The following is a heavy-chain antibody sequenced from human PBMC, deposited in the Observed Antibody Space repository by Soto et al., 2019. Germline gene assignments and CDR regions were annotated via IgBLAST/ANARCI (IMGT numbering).Heavy chain of an antibody. CDR2: ISYDEIDK. J-gene: IGHJ4*02. V-gene: IGHV3-30*04. D-gene: IGHD3-10*01. CDR1: GFTFSNYT. Sequence: PXGSLRLSCAASGFTFSNYTMHWVRQAPGKGLEWVALISYDEIDKYYADAVKGRFTISRDNSKNTLYLRMDSLRAEDTAVYYCAGRSGSSDYWGQGTLVTVSS. CDR3: AGRSGSSDY.